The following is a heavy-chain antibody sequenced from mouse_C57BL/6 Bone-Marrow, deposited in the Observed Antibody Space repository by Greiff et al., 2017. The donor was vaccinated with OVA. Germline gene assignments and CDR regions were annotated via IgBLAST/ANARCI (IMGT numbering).Heavy chain of an antibody. Sequence: VKLMESGPGLVAPSQSLSITCTVSGFSLTSYAISWVRQPPGKGLEWLGVIWTGGGTNYNSALKSRLSISKDNSNSQVFLKMNSLQTDDTDRYYCARNPIYYDYYAMDDWGQGTSVTVSS. V-gene: IGHV2-9-1*01. CDR2: IWTGGGT. CDR1: GFSLTSYA. J-gene: IGHJ4*01. CDR3: ARNPIYYDYYAMDD. D-gene: IGHD2-1*01.